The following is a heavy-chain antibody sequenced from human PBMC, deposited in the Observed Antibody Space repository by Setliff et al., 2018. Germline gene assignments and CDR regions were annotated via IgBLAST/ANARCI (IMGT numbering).Heavy chain of an antibody. CDR2: MYYRGST. J-gene: IGHJ4*02. CDR1: GISISRYY. V-gene: IGHV4-59*01. Sequence: SETLSLTCNDSGISISRYYWSWIRQSPERGLEWIGYMYYRGSTNYNPSLKSRVTLSIDTSKKQFSLNLTSVTAADTAVYYCARGGGRYHAASWGQGTMVTVSS. CDR3: ARGGGRYHAAS. D-gene: IGHD1-26*01.